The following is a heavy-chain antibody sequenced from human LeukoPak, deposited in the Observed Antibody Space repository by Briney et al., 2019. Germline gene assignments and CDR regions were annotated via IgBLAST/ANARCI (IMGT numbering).Heavy chain of an antibody. D-gene: IGHD3-16*01. CDR3: TIAVVGVTVWFDP. V-gene: IGHV3-15*01. CDR2: IKSKTDGGTT. CDR1: GFTFSSYW. Sequence: GGSLRLSCAASGFTFSSYWMSWVRQAPGKGLEWVGHIKSKTDGGTTDYAALVKDRFTISRDDSKKTLYLQMNSLKSEDTAVYYCTIAVVGVTVWFDPWGQGTLVTVSS. J-gene: IGHJ5*02.